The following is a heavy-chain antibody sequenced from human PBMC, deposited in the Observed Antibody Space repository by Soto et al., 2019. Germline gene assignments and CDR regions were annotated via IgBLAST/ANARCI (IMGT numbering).Heavy chain of an antibody. CDR1: GFTFSSYA. J-gene: IGHJ4*02. Sequence: PGGSLRLSCAASGFTFSSYAMHWVRQAPGKGLEWVAVISYDGSNKYYADSVKGRFTISRDNSKNTLYLQMNSLRAEDTAVYYCASQYYYDSSGYYPLHFDYWGQGTLVTVS. CDR2: ISYDGSNK. V-gene: IGHV3-30-3*01. CDR3: ASQYYYDSSGYYPLHFDY. D-gene: IGHD3-22*01.